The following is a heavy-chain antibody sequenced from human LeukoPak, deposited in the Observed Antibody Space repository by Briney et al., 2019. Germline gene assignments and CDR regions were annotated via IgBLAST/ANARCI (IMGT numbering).Heavy chain of an antibody. J-gene: IGHJ4*02. Sequence: ASVTVSCKASGYTFTSQYLHWVRHAPGHGLQWIGLIYPGVGSTNYSQTLQGRITMTRDTSTSTVYLELSSLRSEDTAFYYCARAATYYYRFDFWGQGTMVTVSS. CDR1: GYTFTSQY. D-gene: IGHD3-10*01. CDR3: ARAATYYYRFDF. V-gene: IGHV1-46*04. CDR2: IYPGVGST.